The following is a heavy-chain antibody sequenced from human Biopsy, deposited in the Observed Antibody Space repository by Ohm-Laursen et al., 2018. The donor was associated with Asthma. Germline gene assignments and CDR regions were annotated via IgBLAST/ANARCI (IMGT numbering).Heavy chain of an antibody. Sequence: SETLSLTCTVSPGSINDYYWNWIRQFPGKGLEWIGYVHSSGSTRFNPSLKSRVTVFVDTSVDQVSLKPSSVSAADTAIYYCARATSTWSQSGPHFFDHWGPGTLVTVSS. CDR3: ARATSTWSQSGPHFFDH. CDR1: PGSINDYY. V-gene: IGHV4-59*01. J-gene: IGHJ5*02. D-gene: IGHD6-13*01. CDR2: VHSSGST.